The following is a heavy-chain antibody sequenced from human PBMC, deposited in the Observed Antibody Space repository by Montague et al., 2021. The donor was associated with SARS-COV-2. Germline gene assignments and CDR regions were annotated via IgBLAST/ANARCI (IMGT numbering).Heavy chain of an antibody. D-gene: IGHD1-26*01. J-gene: IGHJ4*02. V-gene: IGHV4-59*02. Sequence: SETLSLTCTVSGDSVRHDFWTWIRQPPGKGLEWIGYVYYSRSSSYNSSLRVRVSIAVDTSKNQFSLRLSTVTAADTAIYYCVRDPAPSGSGTFYDYWGQGTLVAVSS. CDR3: VRDPAPSGSGTFYDY. CDR2: VYYSRSS. CDR1: GDSVRHDF.